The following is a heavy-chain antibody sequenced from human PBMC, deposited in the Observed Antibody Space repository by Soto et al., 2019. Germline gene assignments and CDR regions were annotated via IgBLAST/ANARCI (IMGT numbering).Heavy chain of an antibody. CDR1: GFTFSSYW. V-gene: IGHV3-7*03. Sequence: GGSLRLSCAASGFTFSSYWMSWVRQAPGKGLEWVANIKQDGSEKYYVDSVKGRFTISRDNAKNSLYLQMNSLRAEDTAVYYCARLPDVIVATITYYYYMDVWGKGTTVTVSS. CDR3: ARLPDVIVATITYYYYMDV. D-gene: IGHD5-12*01. CDR2: IKQDGSEK. J-gene: IGHJ6*03.